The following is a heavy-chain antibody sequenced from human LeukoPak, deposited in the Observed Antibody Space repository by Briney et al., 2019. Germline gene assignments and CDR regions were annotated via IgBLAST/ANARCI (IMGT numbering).Heavy chain of an antibody. J-gene: IGHJ3*02. CDR2: IYTSGNT. CDR3: ARTDVREGFGYYFDRGALDI. V-gene: IGHV4-4*07. CDR1: GGPISSRH. Sequence: PSETLSLTCTVSGGPISSRHWSWIRQPAGTGLEWIGQIYTSGNTKYNPSLKSRVTISLDKSKNQLSLKLNSVTTADTAVYYCARTDVREGFGYYFDRGALDIWRQGTMVTVSA. D-gene: IGHD3-22*01.